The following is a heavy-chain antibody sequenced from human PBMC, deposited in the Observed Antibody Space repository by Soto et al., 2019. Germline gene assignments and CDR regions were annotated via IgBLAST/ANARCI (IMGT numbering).Heavy chain of an antibody. V-gene: IGHV1-46*01. CDR3: ARAFGSGYYSEYCQR. Sequence: ASVKVSCKASGYTFTSYYMHWVRQAPGQGLEWMGIINPSGGSTSYAQKFQGRVTMTRDTSTSTVYMELSSLRSEDTAVYYCARAFGSGYYSEYCQRWGQRTLVTVSS. D-gene: IGHD3-22*01. CDR2: INPSGGST. CDR1: GYTFTSYY. J-gene: IGHJ1*01.